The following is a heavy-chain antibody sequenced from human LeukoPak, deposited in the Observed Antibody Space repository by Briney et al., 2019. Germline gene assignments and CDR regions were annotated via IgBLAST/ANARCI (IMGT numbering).Heavy chain of an antibody. CDR2: IKSTTVGGTT. D-gene: IGHD4-23*01. J-gene: IGHJ4*02. CDR1: GLTFSNAW. Sequence: GGSLRFSCAVSGLTFSNAWMSWVRQAPGKGLEWVGRIKSTTVGGTTEYAAPVKGRFTISRDDSKNTVYLQTNSLKTEDTAVYYCTTGPGNSGYWGQGTLVTVSS. CDR3: TTGPGNSGY. V-gene: IGHV3-15*01.